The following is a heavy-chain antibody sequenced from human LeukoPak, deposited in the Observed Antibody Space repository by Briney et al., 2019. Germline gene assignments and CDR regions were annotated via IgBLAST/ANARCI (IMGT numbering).Heavy chain of an antibody. V-gene: IGHV4-61*02. J-gene: IGHJ4*02. Sequence: SETLSLTCTVSGGSISSRDYYWSWIRQPAGKGLEWSGRFHASRSTLYNPSLKVRVTLSVDTSKNNFSLRLDSVAAADTSDYYCASARSSRSFYSCGPGDLVTVSS. CDR1: GGSISSRDYY. CDR2: FHASRST. CDR3: ASARSSRSFYS. D-gene: IGHD6-13*01.